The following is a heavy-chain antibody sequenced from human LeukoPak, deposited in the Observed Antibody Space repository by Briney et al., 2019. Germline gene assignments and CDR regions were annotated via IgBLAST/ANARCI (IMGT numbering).Heavy chain of an antibody. CDR3: ARDGGYSYGYVDFNY. D-gene: IGHD5-18*01. Sequence: PSQTLSLTCTVSGGSISSGSYYWSWIRQPAGKGLEWIGRIYTSGSTNYNPSLKSRATISVDTSKNQFSLKLSSATAADTAVYYCARDGGYSYGYVDFNYWGQGTLVTVSS. J-gene: IGHJ4*02. CDR1: GGSISSGSYY. V-gene: IGHV4-61*02. CDR2: IYTSGST.